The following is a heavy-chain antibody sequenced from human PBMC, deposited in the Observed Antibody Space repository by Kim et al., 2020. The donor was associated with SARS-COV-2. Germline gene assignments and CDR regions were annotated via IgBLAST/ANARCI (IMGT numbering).Heavy chain of an antibody. CDR1: GGSISSYY. CDR2: IYYSGST. Sequence: SETLSLTCTVSGGSISSYYWSWIRQPPGKGLEWIGYIYYSGSTNYNPSLKSRVTISVDTSKNQFSLKLSSVTAADTAVYYCARVTPHDGSGSYYLVYYFDYWGQGTLVTVSS. V-gene: IGHV4-59*01. CDR3: ARVTPHDGSGSYYLVYYFDY. D-gene: IGHD3-10*01. J-gene: IGHJ4*02.